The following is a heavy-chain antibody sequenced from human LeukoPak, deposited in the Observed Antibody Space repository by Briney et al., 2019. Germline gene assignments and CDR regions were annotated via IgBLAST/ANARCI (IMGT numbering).Heavy chain of an antibody. Sequence: SQTLSLTCSVSGETVSSGAYYWSWIRQHPGKGLEWIGNIYSSGSTYYNPTLRSRLTISIYTSNNQFSLKMTSVTAADMAVYYCARGGVAARLMYGFQNWFDPWGQGTLVTVSS. V-gene: IGHV4-31*03. J-gene: IGHJ5*02. CDR3: ARGGVAARLMYGFQNWFDP. CDR2: IYSSGST. CDR1: GETVSSGAYY. D-gene: IGHD6-6*01.